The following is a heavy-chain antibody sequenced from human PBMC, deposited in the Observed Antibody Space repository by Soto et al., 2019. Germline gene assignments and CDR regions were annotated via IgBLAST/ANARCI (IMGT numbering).Heavy chain of an antibody. D-gene: IGHD3-3*02. CDR3: ASFSTRVKDYGVDV. CDR2: INSSGRA. CDR1: GVSITSSDSY. Sequence: QVQLQESGPGLVKPSQTLSLTCSVSGVSITSSDSYWSLIRQPPGKGLEWIGYINSSGRAYYKPSLKSRVSISIDTSKNQFSLRLTSVTVADTAVYFFASFSTRVKDYGVDVWGQGTTVTVSS. V-gene: IGHV4-30-4*01. J-gene: IGHJ6*02.